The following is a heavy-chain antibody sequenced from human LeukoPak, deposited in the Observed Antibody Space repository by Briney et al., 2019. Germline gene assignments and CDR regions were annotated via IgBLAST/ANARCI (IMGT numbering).Heavy chain of an antibody. V-gene: IGHV4-34*01. J-gene: IGHJ4*02. CDR1: GGTFSGYF. CDR3: ARRYYYNLGSFPFDF. CDR2: IHNSGTT. D-gene: IGHD3-10*01. Sequence: SETLSLTCAVSGGTFSGYFWSWIRQSSGKGLEWIGEIHNSGTTNYNPSLNSRVTISEDTSKNQFYLNLSSVTAADTAVYYCARRYYYNLGSFPFDFWGQGTLVTVSS.